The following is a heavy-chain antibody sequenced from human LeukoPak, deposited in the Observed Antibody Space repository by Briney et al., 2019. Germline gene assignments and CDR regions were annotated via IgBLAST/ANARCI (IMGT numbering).Heavy chain of an antibody. CDR2: MNPNSGNT. J-gene: IGHJ6*02. CDR3: ARGRGYCSGGSCYRPYYYGMDV. CDR1: GYTFTSYD. Sequence: ASVKVSCKASGYTFTSYDINWVRQATGQGLEWMGWMNPNSGNTGYAQKFQGRVTMTRNTSISTAYMEPSSLRSEDTAVYYCARGRGYCSGGSCYRPYYYGMDVWGQGTTVTVSS. V-gene: IGHV1-8*01. D-gene: IGHD2-15*01.